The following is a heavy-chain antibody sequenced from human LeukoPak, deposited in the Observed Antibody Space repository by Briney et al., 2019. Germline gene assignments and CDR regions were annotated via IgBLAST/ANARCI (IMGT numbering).Heavy chain of an antibody. J-gene: IGHJ4*02. V-gene: IGHV3-23*01. CDR3: AKDPFSSSWYSSRFDY. CDR1: GFTFSSYA. Sequence: PGGSLRLSCAASGFTFSSYAMSWVRQAPGKGLEWVSAISGSGGSTYYADSVKGRFTISRDNSKNTLYLQMNSLRAEDTAVYYCAKDPFSSSWYSSRFDYWGQGILVTVSS. D-gene: IGHD6-13*01. CDR2: ISGSGGST.